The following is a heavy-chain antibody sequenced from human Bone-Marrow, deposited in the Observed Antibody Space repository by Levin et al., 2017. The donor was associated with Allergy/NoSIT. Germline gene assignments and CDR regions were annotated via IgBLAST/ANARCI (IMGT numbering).Heavy chain of an antibody. CDR3: ARSAANDWFDP. Sequence: PGASVKVSCKASGYTFTGYYMHWVRQAPGQGLEWMGRINPYSGGTNYAQKFQGRVTMTRDTSISTASMELSRLRSDDTAVYYCARSAANDWFDPWGQGTLVTVSS. V-gene: IGHV1-2*06. D-gene: IGHD6-13*01. J-gene: IGHJ5*02. CDR1: GYTFTGYY. CDR2: INPYSGGT.